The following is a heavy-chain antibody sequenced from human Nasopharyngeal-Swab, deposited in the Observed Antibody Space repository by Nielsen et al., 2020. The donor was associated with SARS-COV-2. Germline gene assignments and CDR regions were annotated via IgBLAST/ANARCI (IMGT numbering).Heavy chain of an antibody. V-gene: IGHV4-61*01. CDR2: IYYSGST. J-gene: IGHJ3*02. CDR3: ARDQGYYGSGSYTENAFDI. CDR1: GGSVSSGSYY. Sequence: SETLSLTCTVSGGSVSSGSYYWSWIRQPPGKGLEWIGYIYYSGSTNYNPSLKSRVTISVDTSKNQFSLKLSSVTAADTAVYYCARDQGYYGSGSYTENAFDIWGQGTMVTVSS. D-gene: IGHD3-10*01.